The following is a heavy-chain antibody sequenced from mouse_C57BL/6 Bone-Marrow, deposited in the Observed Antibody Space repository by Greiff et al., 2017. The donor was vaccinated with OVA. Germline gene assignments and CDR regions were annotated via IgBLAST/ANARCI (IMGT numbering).Heavy chain of an antibody. V-gene: IGHV5-4*01. Sequence: EVHLVESGGGLVKPGGSLKLSCAASGFTFSSYAMSWVRQTPEKRLEWVATISDGGSYTYYPDNVKGRFTISRDNAKNNLYLQMSHLKSEDTAMYYCARDRWLLRGGAMDYWGQGTSVTVSS. CDR2: ISDGGSYT. CDR3: ARDRWLLRGGAMDY. J-gene: IGHJ4*01. CDR1: GFTFSSYA. D-gene: IGHD2-3*01.